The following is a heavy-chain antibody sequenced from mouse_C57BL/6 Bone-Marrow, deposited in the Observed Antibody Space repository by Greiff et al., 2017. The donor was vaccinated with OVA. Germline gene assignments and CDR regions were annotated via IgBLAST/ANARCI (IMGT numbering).Heavy chain of an antibody. V-gene: IGHV1-64*01. CDR3: IYGNYPYYVDY. D-gene: IGHD2-1*01. Sequence: QVQLQQPGAELVKPGASVKLSCKASGYTFTSYWLHWVKQRPGHGLEWIGMIHPTSGSTNYNEKFKSKATLTVDKSSSTAYMQLSSLTSADSAVYYCIYGNYPYYVDYWGQGTTLTVSS. J-gene: IGHJ2*01. CDR1: GYTFTSYW. CDR2: IHPTSGST.